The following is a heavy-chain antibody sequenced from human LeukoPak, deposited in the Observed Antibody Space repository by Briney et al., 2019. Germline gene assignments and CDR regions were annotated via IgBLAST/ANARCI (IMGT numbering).Heavy chain of an antibody. CDR2: IYSSGDT. J-gene: IGHJ3*02. V-gene: IGHV4-4*07. CDR3: ARYGSSWSDAFDI. Sequence: SETLSLTCTVSGGSISSNYWSWIRQPAGKGLEWIGRIYSSGDTNYNPSLKSRVTMSVDASKNQFSLKLSSVTAADTAVYYCARYGSSWSDAFDIWGQGTMVTVSS. CDR1: GGSISSNY. D-gene: IGHD6-13*01.